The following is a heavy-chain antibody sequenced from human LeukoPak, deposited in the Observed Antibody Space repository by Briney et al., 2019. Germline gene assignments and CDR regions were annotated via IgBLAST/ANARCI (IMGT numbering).Heavy chain of an antibody. Sequence: GGSLRLSCAASGFTFSSHGMHWVRQAPGKGLEWVAVISYEGSIKYYADSVKGRFTISRDNAKNSLYLQMNSLRAEDTAVYYCARVVATVTPVWGQGTLVTVSS. J-gene: IGHJ4*02. CDR1: GFTFSSHG. CDR3: ARVVATVTPV. V-gene: IGHV3-30*03. CDR2: ISYEGSIK. D-gene: IGHD4-17*01.